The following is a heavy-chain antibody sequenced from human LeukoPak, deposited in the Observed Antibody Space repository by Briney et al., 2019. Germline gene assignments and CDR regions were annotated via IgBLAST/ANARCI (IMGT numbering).Heavy chain of an antibody. CDR2: INPNGGAT. D-gene: IGHD3-16*01. Sequence: ASVKVSCKASGYTCTSYYMHWVRQAPGQGLEWMGIINPNGGATSYAQKFQGRVTMARDTSTSTVYMELSSLTSEDTAVYYCARAANTFGDEFDYWGQGTLVTVSS. CDR1: GYTCTSYY. V-gene: IGHV1-46*01. J-gene: IGHJ4*02. CDR3: ARAANTFGDEFDY.